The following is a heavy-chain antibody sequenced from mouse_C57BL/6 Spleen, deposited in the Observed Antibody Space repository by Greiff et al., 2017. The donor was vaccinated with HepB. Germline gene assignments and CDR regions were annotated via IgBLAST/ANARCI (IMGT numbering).Heavy chain of an antibody. CDR1: GFSLSTSGMG. CDR2: IYWDDDK. Sequence: QVTLKESGPGILQSSQTLSLTCSFSGFSLSTSGMGVSWIRQPSGKGLEWLAHIYWDDDKRYNPSLKSRLTIPKDTSRNQVFLKITSVDTADTATYYCARRAPYGNYVYFDYWGQGTTLTVSS. CDR3: ARRAPYGNYVYFDY. D-gene: IGHD2-1*01. J-gene: IGHJ2*01. V-gene: IGHV8-12*01.